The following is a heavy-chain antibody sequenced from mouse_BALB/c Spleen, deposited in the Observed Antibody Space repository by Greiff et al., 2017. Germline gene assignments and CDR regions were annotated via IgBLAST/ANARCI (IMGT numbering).Heavy chain of an antibody. Sequence: EVQRVESGGGLVKPGGSLKLSCAASGFTFSSYAMSWVRQSPEKRLEWVAEISSGGSYTYYPDTVTGRFTISRDNAKNTLYLEMSSLRSEDTAMYYCARDIYDGYYDYYAMDYWGQGTSVTVSS. CDR2: ISSGGSYT. CDR3: ARDIYDGYYDYYAMDY. J-gene: IGHJ4*01. V-gene: IGHV5-9-4*01. CDR1: GFTFSSYA. D-gene: IGHD2-3*01.